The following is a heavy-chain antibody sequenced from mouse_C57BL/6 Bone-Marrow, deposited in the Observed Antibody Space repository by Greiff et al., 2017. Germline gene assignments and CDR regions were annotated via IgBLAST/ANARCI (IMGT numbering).Heavy chain of an antibody. Sequence: QVTLKESGPGILQPSQTLSLTCSFSGFSLSTFGMGVGWIRQPSGKGLEWLAHIWWDDDKYYNPALKSRLTISKDTSKNQVFLKIANVDTADTATYYCARIDAFYYYGSSYPFAYWGQGTLVTVSA. CDR2: IWWDDDK. V-gene: IGHV8-8*01. CDR3: ARIDAFYYYGSSYPFAY. J-gene: IGHJ3*01. CDR1: GFSLSTFGMG. D-gene: IGHD1-1*01.